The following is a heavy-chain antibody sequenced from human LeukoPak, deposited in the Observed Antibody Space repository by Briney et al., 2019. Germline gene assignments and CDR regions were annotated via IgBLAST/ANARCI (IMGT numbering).Heavy chain of an antibody. D-gene: IGHD6-13*01. CDR3: ATPYSSRDYYYGMDV. Sequence: ASVKVSCKASGYTFTSYGISWVRQAPGQGLEWMGWISAYNGNTNYAQKFQGRVTITADKSTSTAYMELSSLRSEDTAVYYCATPYSSRDYYYGMDVWGQGTTVTVSS. CDR1: GYTFTSYG. J-gene: IGHJ6*02. CDR2: ISAYNGNT. V-gene: IGHV1-18*01.